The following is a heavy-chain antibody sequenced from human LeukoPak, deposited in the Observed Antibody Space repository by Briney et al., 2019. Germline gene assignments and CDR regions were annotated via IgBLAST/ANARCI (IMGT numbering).Heavy chain of an antibody. J-gene: IGHJ3*02. CDR2: ISSSSSYI. CDR3: ARQITGTHAFDI. Sequence: GGSLRLSCAASGFTFSSYEMNWVRQAPGKGLEWVSSISSSSSYIYYADSVKGRFTISRDNAKNSLYLQMNSLRAEDTAVYYCARQITGTHAFDIWGQGTMVTVSS. V-gene: IGHV3-21*01. D-gene: IGHD1-20*01. CDR1: GFTFSSYE.